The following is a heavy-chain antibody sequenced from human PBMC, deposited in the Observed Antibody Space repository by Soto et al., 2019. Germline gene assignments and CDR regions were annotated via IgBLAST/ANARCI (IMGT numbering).Heavy chain of an antibody. V-gene: IGHV1-18*04. CDR3: ARVPAYYDFGSGLFGMDV. Sequence: ASVKVSCKASGYTFTSYGISWVRQAPGQGLEWMGWISAYNGNTNYAQKLQGRVTMTTDTSTSTAYMELRSLRSDDTAVDYCARVPAYYDFGSGLFGMDVWGQGTTVTVSS. CDR1: GYTFTSYG. J-gene: IGHJ6*02. CDR2: ISAYNGNT. D-gene: IGHD3-3*01.